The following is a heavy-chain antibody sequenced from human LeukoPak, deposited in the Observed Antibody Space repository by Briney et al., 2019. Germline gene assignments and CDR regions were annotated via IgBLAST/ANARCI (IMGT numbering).Heavy chain of an antibody. CDR2: IYTSGST. CDR3: ARDREYYDSSSYSDY. CDR1: GGSISSGSYY. D-gene: IGHD3-22*01. Sequence: PSQTLSLTCTVSGGSISSGSYYWSWIRQPAGKGLEWIGRIYTSGSTNYNPSLKSRVTISVDTSKNQFSLKLSSVTAADTAVYYCARDREYYDSSSYSDYWGQGTLVTVSS. V-gene: IGHV4-61*02. J-gene: IGHJ4*02.